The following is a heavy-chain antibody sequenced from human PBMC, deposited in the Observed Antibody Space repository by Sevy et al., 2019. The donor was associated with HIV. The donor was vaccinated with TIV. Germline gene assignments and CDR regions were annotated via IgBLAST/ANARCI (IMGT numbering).Heavy chain of an antibody. D-gene: IGHD6-6*01. J-gene: IGHJ5*02. CDR3: ARAATEYTCSSVWFDP. CDR2: ISYTGNT. CDR1: GGSISSGNYY. Sequence: SETLSLTCTVSGGSISSGNYYWHWIRQPPGKGLEWIGYISYTGNTYYNPSLKSPVTTSVDTSNNQFSLRLTSVTAADSAVYYCARAATEYTCSSVWFDPWGQGTLVTVSS. V-gene: IGHV4-30-4*01.